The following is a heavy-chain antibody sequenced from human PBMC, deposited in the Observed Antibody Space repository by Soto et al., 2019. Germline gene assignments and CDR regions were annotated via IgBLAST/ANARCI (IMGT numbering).Heavy chain of an antibody. D-gene: IGHD2-21*01. CDR3: ARERRPYCGGDCNFLYYYYGMDV. V-gene: IGHV1-2*04. J-gene: IGHJ6*02. Sequence: ASGKVSCKASGYTFTGYDMNWVRQAPGQGLETMGWINPNSGGTNYAQKFQGWVTMTRDTSISTAYMELSRLRSDDTAVYYCARERRPYCGGDCNFLYYYYGMDVWGQGTTVTVSS. CDR2: INPNSGGT. CDR1: GYTFTGYD.